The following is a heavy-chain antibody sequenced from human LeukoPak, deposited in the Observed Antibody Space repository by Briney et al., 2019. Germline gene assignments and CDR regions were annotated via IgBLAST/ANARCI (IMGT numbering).Heavy chain of an antibody. J-gene: IGHJ6*03. V-gene: IGHV3-7*03. CDR3: ARAGVRYYDSSGYYYLCYYYYMDV. CDR1: GFTFSSYW. D-gene: IGHD3-22*01. Sequence: GGSLRLSCAASGFTFSSYWMSWVRQAPGKGLEWVANIKQDGSEKYYVDSVKGRFTISRDNAKNSLYLQMNSLRAEDTALYYCARAGVRYYDSSGYYYLCYYYYMDVWGKGTTVTVSS. CDR2: IKQDGSEK.